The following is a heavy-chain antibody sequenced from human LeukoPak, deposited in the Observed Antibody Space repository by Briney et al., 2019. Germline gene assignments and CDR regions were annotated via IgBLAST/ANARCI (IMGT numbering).Heavy chain of an antibody. Sequence: SETLSLTCTVSGGSISSGSYYWSWIRQPAGKGLEWIGRIYTSGSTNYNPSLKSRVTISVDTSKNQFSLKLSSVTAADTAVYYCARTTEGYCRGRSCYSYYYYMDVWGKGTTVTVFS. J-gene: IGHJ6*03. V-gene: IGHV4-61*02. D-gene: IGHD2-15*01. CDR2: IYTSGST. CDR1: GGSISSGSYY. CDR3: ARTTEGYCRGRSCYSYYYYMDV.